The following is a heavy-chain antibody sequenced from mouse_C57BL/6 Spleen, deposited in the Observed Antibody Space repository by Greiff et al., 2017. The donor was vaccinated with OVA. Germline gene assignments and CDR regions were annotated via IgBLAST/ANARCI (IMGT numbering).Heavy chain of an antibody. D-gene: IGHD1-1*01. V-gene: IGHV3-6*01. CDR2: ISYDGSN. Sequence: VQLQQSGPGLVKPSQSLSLTCSVTGYSITSGYYWNWIRQFPGNKLEWMGYISYDGSNNYNPSLKNRISITRDTSKNQFFLKLNSVTTEDTATYYCARGYGSSYDWYFDVWGTGTTVTVSS. CDR3: ARGYGSSYDWYFDV. J-gene: IGHJ1*03. CDR1: GYSITSGYY.